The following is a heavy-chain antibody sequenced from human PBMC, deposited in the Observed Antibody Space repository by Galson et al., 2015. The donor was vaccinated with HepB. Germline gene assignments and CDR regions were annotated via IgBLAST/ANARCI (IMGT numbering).Heavy chain of an antibody. CDR1: GFIVSGNY. CDR2: ISSGGDT. CDR3: ARGYSKSWFSGLGY. D-gene: IGHD5-12*01. J-gene: IGHJ4*02. Sequence: SLRLSCAASGFIVSGNYMSWVRQAPGKGLEWVSVISSGGDTYYADSVKGRFTISRDNSKNTVYLQMNSLRAEDTAIYYCARGYSKSWFSGLGYWGQGTLVTVSS. V-gene: IGHV3-53*01.